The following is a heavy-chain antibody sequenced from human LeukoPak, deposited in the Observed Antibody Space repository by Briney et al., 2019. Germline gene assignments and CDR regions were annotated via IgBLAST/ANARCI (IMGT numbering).Heavy chain of an antibody. CDR1: GFTFSNYA. J-gene: IGHJ4*02. CDR2: ISYDGSNK. Sequence: PGGSLRLSCAASGFTFSNYAIHWVRQAPGKGLEWVALISYDGSNKYYADSVKGRFTISRDNSKNTLYLQMNSLRAEDTAVYYCAKDRIVGATTISVYWGQGTLVTVSS. V-gene: IGHV3-30-3*01. CDR3: AKDRIVGATTISVY. D-gene: IGHD1-26*01.